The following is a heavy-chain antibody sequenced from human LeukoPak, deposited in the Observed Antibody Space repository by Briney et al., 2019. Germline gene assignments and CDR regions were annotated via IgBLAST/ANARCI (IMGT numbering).Heavy chain of an antibody. D-gene: IGHD6-13*01. Sequence: GGSLRLSCAASGFTFSGSAMHWVRQASGKGLEWVGRIRSKANSYATAYAASVKGRFTISRDDSKNTAYLQMNSRKTEDTAVYYCTSRIAAAVHGMDVWGQGTTVTVSS. V-gene: IGHV3-73*01. CDR2: IRSKANSYAT. J-gene: IGHJ6*02. CDR3: TSRIAAAVHGMDV. CDR1: GFTFSGSA.